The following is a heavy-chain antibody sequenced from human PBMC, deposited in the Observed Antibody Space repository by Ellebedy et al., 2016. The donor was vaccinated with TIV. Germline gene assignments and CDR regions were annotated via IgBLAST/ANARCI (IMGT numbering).Heavy chain of an antibody. CDR1: GFTFIDYS. CDR3: ARDVTMLRGSYFYYMDV. J-gene: IGHJ6*03. CDR2: LRSSSTVL. Sequence: GESLKISCAASGFTFIDYSMNWVRQAPGKGLAWISYLRSSSTVLYYPDSLKGRFTLSRDNARNSLYLQLNSLRADDTSVDYCARDVTMLRGSYFYYMDVWGKGTTVTVSS. D-gene: IGHD3-10*01. V-gene: IGHV3-48*04.